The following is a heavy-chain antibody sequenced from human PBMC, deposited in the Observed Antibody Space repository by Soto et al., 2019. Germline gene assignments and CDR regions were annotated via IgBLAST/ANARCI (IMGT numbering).Heavy chain of an antibody. J-gene: IGHJ4*02. CDR3: ARTRGASFFDF. D-gene: IGHD1-26*01. CDR2: IFYSGTS. V-gene: IGHV4-31*11. Sequence: SETLSLTCAVSGGSISSNDYYWSWIRQHPGKGLEWIGYIFYSGTSYYNYNSSLKSRLFMSLDPSKNNFYLKLTSVTAADTAVYYCARTRGASFFDFWGPGTLVTVSS. CDR1: GGSISSNDYY.